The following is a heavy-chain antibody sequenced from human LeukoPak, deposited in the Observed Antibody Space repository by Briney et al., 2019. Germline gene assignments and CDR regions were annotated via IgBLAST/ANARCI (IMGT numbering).Heavy chain of an antibody. Sequence: SETLSLTCDVSGASISGYWWSWIRQPAGKGLEWIGRMYTDGDTNYNPALKSLVTVSVDTSKNLLSLKLISVTAADTAVYYLARAPAGCGGPCPFASWGQGTLVTVSS. CDR2: MYTDGDT. D-gene: IGHD2-21*01. CDR3: ARAPAGCGGPCPFAS. J-gene: IGHJ4*02. V-gene: IGHV4-4*07. CDR1: GASISGYW.